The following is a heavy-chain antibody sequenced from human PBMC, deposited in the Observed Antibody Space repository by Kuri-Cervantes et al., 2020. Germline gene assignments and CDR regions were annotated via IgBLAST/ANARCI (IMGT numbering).Heavy chain of an antibody. Sequence: GSLRLSCAVSGYSMTSVHYWGWIRQSPGKGLEWIASIQHSGNIHYNPSLKSRVTTSIDTSKKQISMSLTSVSAADTAVYFCARHFYHSAPRYFDLWGRGTLVTVSS. CDR3: ARHFYHSAPRYFDL. CDR1: GYSMTSVHY. J-gene: IGHJ2*01. V-gene: IGHV4-38-2*01. CDR2: IQHSGNI. D-gene: IGHD5/OR15-5a*01.